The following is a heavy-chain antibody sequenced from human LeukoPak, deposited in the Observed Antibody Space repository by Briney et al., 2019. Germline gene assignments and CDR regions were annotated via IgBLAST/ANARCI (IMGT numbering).Heavy chain of an antibody. CDR2: IKQDGSGK. J-gene: IGHJ5*02. CDR3: ARDIGTSYNWFDP. D-gene: IGHD2-2*01. V-gene: IGHV3-7*03. CDR1: GFTFSSYW. Sequence: GGSLRLSCAASGFTFSSYWMNWVRQSPGKGLEWVADIKQDGSGKYYVDSVKGRFTISRDNAKNSLYLQMNSLRAEDTAVYYCARDIGTSYNWFDPWGQGTLVTVPS.